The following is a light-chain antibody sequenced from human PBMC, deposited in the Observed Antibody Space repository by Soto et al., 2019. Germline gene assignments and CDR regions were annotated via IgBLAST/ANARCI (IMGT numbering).Light chain of an antibody. CDR2: EVS. Sequence: QSALTQPPSASGSPGQSVTISCTGTSSDVGGYNYVSWYQQHPGKAPKLMIYEVSKRSSGVPDRFSGSKSGNTASLTVSGLQAEDEADYYCSSYAGSNNFVVFGTGTKVTVL. CDR3: SSYAGSNNFVV. V-gene: IGLV2-8*01. J-gene: IGLJ1*01. CDR1: SSDVGGYNY.